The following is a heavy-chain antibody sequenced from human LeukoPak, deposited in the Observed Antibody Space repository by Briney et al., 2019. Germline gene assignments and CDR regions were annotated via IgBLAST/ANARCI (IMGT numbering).Heavy chain of an antibody. V-gene: IGHV4-30-4*01. Sequence: ASQTLSLTCTVSGGSISSGDYYWSWIRQPPGKGLEWIGYIYYSGSTYYNPSLKSRVTISVDTSKNQFSLKLSSVTAADTAVYYCASTGKAKTYYGMDVWGLGTTVTVSS. CDR3: ASTGKAKTYYGMDV. J-gene: IGHJ6*02. CDR1: GGSISSGDYY. CDR2: IYYSGST.